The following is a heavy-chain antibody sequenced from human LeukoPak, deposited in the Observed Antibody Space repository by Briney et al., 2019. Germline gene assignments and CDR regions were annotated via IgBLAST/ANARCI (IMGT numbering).Heavy chain of an antibody. CDR3: ARDRLNCSSTSCRERPDWAKDY. D-gene: IGHD2-2*01. J-gene: IGHJ4*02. CDR1: GYTFTSYY. CDR2: INPSGGGT. Sequence: ASVKVSCKASGYTFTSYYMHWVRQAPGQGLEWMGIINPSGGGTSYAQKFQGRVTMTRDTSTSTVYMELSSLRSEDTAVYYCARDRLNCSSTSCRERPDWAKDYWGQGTLVTVSS. V-gene: IGHV1-46*01.